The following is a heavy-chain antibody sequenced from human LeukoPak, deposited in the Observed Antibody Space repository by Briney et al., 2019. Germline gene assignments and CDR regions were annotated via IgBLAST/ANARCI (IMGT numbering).Heavy chain of an antibody. D-gene: IGHD5-12*01. CDR3: ARPRVATSGKIDAFDI. V-gene: IGHV4-4*09. CDR2: IYTSGST. Sequence: SETLSLTCTVSGGSISSYDWSWVRQPPGKGLEWIGYIYTSGSTNYNPYLKSRVTISVDTSKNQYSLKLSSVTAADTAVYYCARPRVATSGKIDAFDIWGQGTMVTVSS. J-gene: IGHJ3*02. CDR1: GGSISSYD.